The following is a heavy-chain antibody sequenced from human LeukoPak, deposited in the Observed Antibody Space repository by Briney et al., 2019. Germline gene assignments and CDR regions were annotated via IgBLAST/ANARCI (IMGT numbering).Heavy chain of an antibody. V-gene: IGHV4-59*01. CDR1: GGSISSYY. D-gene: IGHD3-22*01. CDR3: ASSDSSGYYDY. Sequence: SETLSLTCTVSGGSISSYYWSWIRQPPGKGLEWIGYIYYSGSTNYNPSLKSRVTISVDTSKNQFSLKLSSVTAADTAVYYCASSDSSGYYDYWGQGTLVTVSS. CDR2: IYYSGST. J-gene: IGHJ4*02.